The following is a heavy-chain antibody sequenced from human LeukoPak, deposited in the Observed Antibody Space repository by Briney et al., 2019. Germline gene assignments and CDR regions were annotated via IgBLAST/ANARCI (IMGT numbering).Heavy chain of an antibody. CDR1: GGSINNNNFS. Sequence: SETLSLTCSVSGGSINNNNFSWGWIRQPPGRGLEWIGIIYYGGSTYNNLSLKSRVTISAGTSKNQFSLKLSSVTAADTAVYYCARQSSYYDSSGRIPYAFDIWGQGTMVTVSS. CDR2: IYYGGST. J-gene: IGHJ3*02. CDR3: ARQSSYYDSSGRIPYAFDI. V-gene: IGHV4-39*01. D-gene: IGHD3-22*01.